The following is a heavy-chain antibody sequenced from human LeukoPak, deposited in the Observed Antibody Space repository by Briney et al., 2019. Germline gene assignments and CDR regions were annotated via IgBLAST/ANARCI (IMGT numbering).Heavy chain of an antibody. CDR1: GFTFGSFE. D-gene: IGHD2-15*01. J-gene: IGHJ2*01. CDR3: ARNPAVAPGWYFDL. Sequence: PGGSLRLSCAASGFTFGSFEMNWVRQAPGKGLEWVSYISSASTTITYADSVKGRFTISRDNSKNTLCLQMNSLRAEDTAVYYCARNPAVAPGWYFDLWGRGTLVTVSS. V-gene: IGHV3-48*03. CDR2: ISSASTTI.